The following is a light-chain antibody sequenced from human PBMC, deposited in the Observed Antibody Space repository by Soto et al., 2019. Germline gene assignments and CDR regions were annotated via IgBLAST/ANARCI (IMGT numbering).Light chain of an antibody. CDR2: NAS. CDR1: QSISSW. V-gene: IGKV1-5*03. J-gene: IGKJ4*01. Sequence: DIQMTQSPSTLSASVGDRVTITCRASQSISSWLAWYQHKPEKAPKFLIYNASSLESGVPSRFSGSGSGTEFTLTINSLQPDDFATYYCQQYDSYPLTFGGGTKVEIK. CDR3: QQYDSYPLT.